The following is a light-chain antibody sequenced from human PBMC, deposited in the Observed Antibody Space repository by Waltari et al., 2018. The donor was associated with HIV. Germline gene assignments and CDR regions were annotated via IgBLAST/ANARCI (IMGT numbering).Light chain of an antibody. Sequence: QSVLTQPPSVSGAPGQRVTISCTGSSSNIGAGYDVHWYQQLPGTAPKLLIYANINRPSGGPDRFSVSKSGSSASLAITGLQAEDEAHYYCQSFDSSLTTSGVIFGGGTKLTVL. J-gene: IGLJ2*01. CDR2: ANI. CDR3: QSFDSSLTTSGVI. CDR1: SSNIGAGYD. V-gene: IGLV1-40*01.